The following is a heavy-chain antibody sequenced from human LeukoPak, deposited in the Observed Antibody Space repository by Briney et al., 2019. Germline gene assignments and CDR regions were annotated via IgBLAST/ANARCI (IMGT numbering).Heavy chain of an antibody. CDR1: GFTFSDYW. V-gene: IGHV3-7*01. CDR3: ARLSAYYYGSYFYYYMDV. Sequence: GGSLRLSCAASGFTFSDYWMHWVRQLPGKGPEWVANIRQEESERYFADSVKGRFTISRDNAKKSVYLHMSRLRAEDTALYYCARLSAYYYGSYFYYYMDVWGKGTTVTVSS. CDR2: IRQEESER. J-gene: IGHJ6*03. D-gene: IGHD3-10*01.